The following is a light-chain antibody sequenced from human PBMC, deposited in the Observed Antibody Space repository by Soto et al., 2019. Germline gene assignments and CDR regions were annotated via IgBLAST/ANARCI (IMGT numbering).Light chain of an antibody. CDR2: KAS. CDR1: QSISSW. J-gene: IGKJ1*01. V-gene: IGKV1-5*03. CDR3: QHYNSYRST. Sequence: DIQMTQSPSTLSASVGDRVTITCRASQSISSWLAWYQQKPGKAPKLLIYKASILESGVPSRFSGSGSGTESTLTISSLQPDDFATYYCQHYNSYRSTFGQGTKVDIK.